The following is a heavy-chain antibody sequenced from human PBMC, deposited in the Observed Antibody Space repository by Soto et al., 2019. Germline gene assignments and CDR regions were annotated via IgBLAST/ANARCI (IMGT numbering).Heavy chain of an antibody. CDR3: AKPQSYFYDSSGSTVFDY. J-gene: IGHJ4*02. CDR1: GFTFSSYA. Sequence: GGSLRLSCAASGFTFSSYAMSWVRQAPGKGLEWVSAISGSGGSTYYADSVKGRFTISRDNSKNTLYLQMNSLRAEDTAVYYCAKPQSYFYDSSGSTVFDYWGQGTLVTV. D-gene: IGHD3-22*01. CDR2: ISGSGGST. V-gene: IGHV3-23*01.